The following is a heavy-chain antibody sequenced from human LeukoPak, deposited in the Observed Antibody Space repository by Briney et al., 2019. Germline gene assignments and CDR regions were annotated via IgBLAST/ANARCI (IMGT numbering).Heavy chain of an antibody. Sequence: GGSLRLSCAASGFTFSTYTMHWVRQAPGKGLEWVAIISYDGNTEYYADSVKGRFTISRDNSKKTLFLQMNSLRPEDTAVFYCAKAYGDYSPYYYYMDVWGKGTTVTVSS. CDR2: ISYDGNTE. CDR3: AKAYGDYSPYYYYMDV. CDR1: GFTFSTYT. J-gene: IGHJ6*03. V-gene: IGHV3-30*04. D-gene: IGHD4-17*01.